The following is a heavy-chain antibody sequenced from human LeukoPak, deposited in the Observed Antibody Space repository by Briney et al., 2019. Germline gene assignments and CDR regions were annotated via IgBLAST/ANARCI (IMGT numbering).Heavy chain of an antibody. J-gene: IGHJ4*02. CDR2: INPNSGGT. CDR1: GYTFTGYY. D-gene: IGHD6-19*01. CDR3: AREGAVAGTDGYFDY. Sequence: ASVKVSCKASGYTFTGYYMHWVRQAPGQGLEWTGWINPNSGGTNYAQKFQGRVTMTRDTSISTAYMELSRLRSDDTAVYYCAREGAVAGTDGYFDYWGQGTLVTVSS. V-gene: IGHV1-2*02.